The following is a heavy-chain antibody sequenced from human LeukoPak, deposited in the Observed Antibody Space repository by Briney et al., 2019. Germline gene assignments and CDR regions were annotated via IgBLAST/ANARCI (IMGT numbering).Heavy chain of an antibody. V-gene: IGHV3-11*04. Sequence: GGSLRLSCAASGFTFSDYYMSWIRQAPGKGLEWISYISSSGSTIYYADSVKGRFTISRDNAKNSLYLQMNSLRAEDTAVYYCARDYRALFGVVITGYYFDYWGQGTLVTVSS. CDR2: ISSSGSTI. CDR1: GFTFSDYY. J-gene: IGHJ4*02. CDR3: ARDYRALFGVVITGYYFDY. D-gene: IGHD3-3*01.